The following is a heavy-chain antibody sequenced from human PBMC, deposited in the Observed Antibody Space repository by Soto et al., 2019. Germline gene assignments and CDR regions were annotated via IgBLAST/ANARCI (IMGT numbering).Heavy chain of an antibody. V-gene: IGHV1-2*04. J-gene: IGHJ3*02. Sequence: ASVKVSCKASGYTFTGYYMHWVRQSPGQGLEWMGWINPNSGGTNYAQKFQGWVTMTRDTSISTAYMELSRLRSDDTAAYYCARDHIAVASGSAHAFDIWGQGTMVTVSS. CDR3: ARDHIAVASGSAHAFDI. CDR1: GYTFTGYY. CDR2: INPNSGGT. D-gene: IGHD6-19*01.